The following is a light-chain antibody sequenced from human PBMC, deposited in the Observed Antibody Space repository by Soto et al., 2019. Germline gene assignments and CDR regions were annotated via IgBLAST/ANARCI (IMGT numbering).Light chain of an antibody. V-gene: IGLV2-14*01. CDR2: EVS. J-gene: IGLJ1*01. Sequence: QSALTQPPSASGSPGQSVTISCTGTGSDIGAYNYVSWYQLHPGKAPKLMVFEVSNRPSGVSYRFSGSKSGNTASLTISGLQAEDEADYFCSSYSISTAYLFGTGTKLTVL. CDR1: GSDIGAYNY. CDR3: SSYSISTAYL.